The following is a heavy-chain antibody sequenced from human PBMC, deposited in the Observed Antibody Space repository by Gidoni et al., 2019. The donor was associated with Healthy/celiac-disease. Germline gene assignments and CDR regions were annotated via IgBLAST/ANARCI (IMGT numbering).Heavy chain of an antibody. V-gene: IGHV1-24*01. J-gene: IGHJ4*02. Sequence: QVQLVQSGAEVKKPGAAVKVSCQVSGYTLTELSMHWVRQAPGKGLEWMGGFDPEDCETIYAQKFQGRVTMTEDTSTDTAYMELSSLRSEDTAVYYCATDLSGGYYDPFDYWGQGTLVTVSS. D-gene: IGHD3-22*01. CDR2: FDPEDCET. CDR3: ATDLSGGYYDPFDY. CDR1: GYTLTELS.